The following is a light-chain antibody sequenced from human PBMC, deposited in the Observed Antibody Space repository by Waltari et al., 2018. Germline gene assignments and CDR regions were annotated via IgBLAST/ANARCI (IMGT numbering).Light chain of an antibody. V-gene: IGLV3-21*04. CDR1: AISRNR. J-gene: IGLJ2*01. CDR3: QAWHTGTSHVV. Sequence: SYVLTQSPSASVAPGLTARMTCEGTAISRNRSNRYQQKPGQAPVLVMYYSSDRPSGIPERFSGSNSGNTATLTITRVEAGDEADYYCQAWHTGTSHVVFGGGTKLTVL. CDR2: YSS.